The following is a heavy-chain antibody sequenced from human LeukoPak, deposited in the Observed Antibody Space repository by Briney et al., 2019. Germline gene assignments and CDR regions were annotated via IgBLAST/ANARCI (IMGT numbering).Heavy chain of an antibody. Sequence: GGSLRLSCAASGFTFSSYSMNWVRQAPGKGLEWVSYISSSSSTIYYADSVKGRFTISRDNAKNSLYLQMNSLRAEDTTVYYCARAPFNYYGSGSPFDYWGQGTLVTVSS. V-gene: IGHV3-48*01. CDR1: GFTFSSYS. J-gene: IGHJ4*02. CDR3: ARAPFNYYGSGSPFDY. D-gene: IGHD3-10*01. CDR2: ISSSSSTI.